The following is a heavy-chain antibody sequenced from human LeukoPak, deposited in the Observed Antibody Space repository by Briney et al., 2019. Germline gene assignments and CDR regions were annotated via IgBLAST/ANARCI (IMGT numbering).Heavy chain of an antibody. Sequence: GGSLRLSCAASGFTFSSYSMNWVRQAPGKGLEWVSSISSSSSTIYYADSVKGRFTISRDNAKNSLYLQKNSLRAEDTAVYYCAGGSTLDRGLVYYWGQGALVTVSS. V-gene: IGHV3-48*04. CDR1: GFTFSSYS. D-gene: IGHD3-10*01. J-gene: IGHJ4*02. CDR2: ISSSSSTI. CDR3: AGGSTLDRGLVYY.